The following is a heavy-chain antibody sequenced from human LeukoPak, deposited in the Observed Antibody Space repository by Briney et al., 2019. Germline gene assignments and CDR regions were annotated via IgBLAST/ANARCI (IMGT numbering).Heavy chain of an antibody. J-gene: IGHJ2*01. D-gene: IGHD4-23*01. Sequence: PGGSLRLSCAASGFTFSSYVMHWVRQAPGKGLEWVSVIWYDGSDKYYTDSVKGRFTISRDNSKNTLYLQMNSLRAEDTAVYYCARDGQNSFFDLWGRGTLVTVSS. V-gene: IGHV3-33*01. CDR2: IWYDGSDK. CDR3: ARDGQNSFFDL. CDR1: GFTFSSYV.